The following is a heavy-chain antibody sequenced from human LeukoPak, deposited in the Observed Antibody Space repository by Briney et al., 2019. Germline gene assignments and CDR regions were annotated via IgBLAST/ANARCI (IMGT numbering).Heavy chain of an antibody. V-gene: IGHV3-9*01. CDR1: GFTFDDYA. J-gene: IGHJ4*02. Sequence: GGSLRLSCAASGFTFDDYAMHWVRQVPGKGLEWVSGISWNSGSIGYADSVKGRFTISRDNAKNSLYLQMNSLRAEDTALYYCAKDIGIVLTGGFDYWGQGILVTVSS. D-gene: IGHD2-8*02. CDR3: AKDIGIVLTGGFDY. CDR2: ISWNSGSI.